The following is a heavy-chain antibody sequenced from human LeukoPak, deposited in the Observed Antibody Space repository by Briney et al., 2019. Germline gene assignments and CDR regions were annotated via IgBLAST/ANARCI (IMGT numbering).Heavy chain of an antibody. CDR1: GFSFSSYA. CDR2: IGASGGTT. Sequence: GGSLRLSCAASGFSFSSYAMNWVRQAPGKGLEWVSVIGASGGTTYYADSVKGRFTISRDNSKNTLSLQMNSLRAEDTAVYYCAKSDCASDGCKLLNYWGQGTLVTASS. V-gene: IGHV3-23*01. J-gene: IGHJ4*02. CDR3: AKSDCASDGCKLLNY. D-gene: IGHD3-10*01.